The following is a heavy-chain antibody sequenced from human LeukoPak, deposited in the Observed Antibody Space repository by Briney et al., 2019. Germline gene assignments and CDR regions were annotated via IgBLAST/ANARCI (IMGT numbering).Heavy chain of an antibody. J-gene: IGHJ5*02. CDR1: GGTFSSYA. D-gene: IGHD3-22*01. V-gene: IGHV1-69*06. CDR2: IIPIFGTA. CDR3: ARDGYYYDSSGYYYDWFDP. Sequence: GASVKVSCKASGGTFSSYAISWVRQAPGQGLEWMGRIIPIFGTANYAQKFQGRVTSTADKSTSTAYMELSSLRSEDTAVYYCARDGYYYDSSGYYYDWFDPWGQGTLVTVSS.